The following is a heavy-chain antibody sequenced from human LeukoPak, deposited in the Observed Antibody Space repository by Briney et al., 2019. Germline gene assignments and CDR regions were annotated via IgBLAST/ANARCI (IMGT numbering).Heavy chain of an antibody. V-gene: IGHV4-59*08. CDR2: IYYSGST. J-gene: IGHJ5*02. CDR3: ARPHPLYGSGSYVS. CDR1: GGSISSYY. D-gene: IGHD3-10*01. Sequence: SETLSLTCTVSGGSISSYYWSWIRQPPGKGLEWIGYIYYSGSTNYNPSLKSRVTISVDTSKNQFSLKLSSVTAADTAVYYCARPHPLYGSGSYVSWGQGTLVTVSS.